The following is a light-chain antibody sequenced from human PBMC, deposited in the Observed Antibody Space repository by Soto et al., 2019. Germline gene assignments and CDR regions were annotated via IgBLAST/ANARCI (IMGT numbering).Light chain of an antibody. CDR1: QTISSW. J-gene: IGKJ1*01. V-gene: IGKV1-5*03. CDR2: KAS. CDR3: QHYNSYSEA. Sequence: IPMAQSTCTLSGSVRHSVPLTCVASQTISSWLAWYQQKPGKAPKLLIYKASTLKSGVPSRFSGSGSGTEFTLTISSLQPDDFATYYCQHYNSYSEAFGQGTKVDIK.